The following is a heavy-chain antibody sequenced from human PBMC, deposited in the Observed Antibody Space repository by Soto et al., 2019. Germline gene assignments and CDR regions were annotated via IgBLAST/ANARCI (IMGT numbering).Heavy chain of an antibody. J-gene: IGHJ6*02. CDR2: ISPYNGRT. D-gene: IGHD6-19*01. V-gene: IGHV1-18*01. CDR3: ARDPTYFRIAVAGQSEDYYYGMDV. Sequence: SSEAPGYGFTGYGIAWARQENKKGPEWMGWISPYNGRTNYAQNVQGRVVMTADTSTNIVYLELRSLRSDDTAMYYCARDPTYFRIAVAGQSEDYYYGMDVWGQGTTVTVSS. CDR1: GYGFTGYG.